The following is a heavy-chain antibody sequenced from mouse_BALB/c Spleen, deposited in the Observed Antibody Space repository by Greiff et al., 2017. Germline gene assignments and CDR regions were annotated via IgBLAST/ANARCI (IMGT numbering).Heavy chain of an antibody. V-gene: IGHV1-7*01. J-gene: IGHJ2*01. CDR1: GYTFTSYW. D-gene: IGHD2-1*01. CDR2: INPSTGYT. CDR3: ARFYYGN. Sequence: QVQLQQSGAELAKPGASVKMSCKASGYTFTSYWMHWVKQRPGQGLEWIGYINPSTGYTEYNQKFKDKATLTADKSSSTAYMQLSSLTSEDSAVYYCARFYYGNWGQGTTLTVSS.